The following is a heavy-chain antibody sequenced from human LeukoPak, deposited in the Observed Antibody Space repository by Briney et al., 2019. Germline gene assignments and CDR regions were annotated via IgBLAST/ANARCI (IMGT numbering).Heavy chain of an antibody. J-gene: IGHJ4*02. CDR1: GFSLSTSGMC. CDR2: IDWDDDK. Sequence: QTLTLTCTFSGFSLSTSGMCVSWIRQPPGKALEWLARIDWDDDKYYSTSPKTRLTISKDTSKNQVVLTMTNMDPVDTATYYCARIGDCDILTGYYNFDYWGQGTLVTVSS. V-gene: IGHV2-70*11. CDR3: ARIGDCDILTGYYNFDY. D-gene: IGHD3-9*01.